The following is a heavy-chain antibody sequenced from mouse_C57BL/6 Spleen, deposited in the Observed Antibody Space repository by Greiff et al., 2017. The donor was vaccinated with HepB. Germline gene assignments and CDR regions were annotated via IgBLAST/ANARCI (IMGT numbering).Heavy chain of an antibody. CDR3: ARQDYYGSTYAMDY. CDR2: ISSGGSYT. CDR1: GFTFSSYG. Sequence: EVKLMESGGDLVKPGGSLKLSCAASGFTFSSYGMSWVRQTPDKRLEWVATISSGGSYTYYPDSVKGRFTISRDNAKNTLYLQMSSLKSEDTAMYYCARQDYYGSTYAMDYWGQGTSVTVSS. V-gene: IGHV5-6*01. J-gene: IGHJ4*01. D-gene: IGHD1-1*01.